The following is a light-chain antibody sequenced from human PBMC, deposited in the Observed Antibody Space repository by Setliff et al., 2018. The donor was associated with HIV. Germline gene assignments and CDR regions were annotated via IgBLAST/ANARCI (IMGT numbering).Light chain of an antibody. V-gene: IGLV2-23*02. CDR3: CSYAGSDTFVV. J-gene: IGLJ1*01. Sequence: QSALTQPPSVSASPGQSIIISCTGTISDIGSYNLVSWYQQRPGTAPHLIIYEVNKRPSGVSNRFSGSKSGNTASLAISGLQADDEADYYCCSYAGSDTFVVFGTGTKVTV. CDR2: EVN. CDR1: ISDIGSYNL.